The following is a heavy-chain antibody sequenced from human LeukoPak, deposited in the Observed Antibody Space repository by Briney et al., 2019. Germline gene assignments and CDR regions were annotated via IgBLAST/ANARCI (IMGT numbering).Heavy chain of an antibody. J-gene: IGHJ3*02. CDR3: AAQFGELPSFDAFDI. D-gene: IGHD3-10*01. V-gene: IGHV4-59*01. Sequence: PSETLSLTCTVSGGSISSYYWSWIRQPPGKGLEWIGYIYYSGSTNYNPSLKSRVTISVDTSKNQFSLKLSSVTAADTAVYYCAAQFGELPSFDAFDIWGQGTMVTISS. CDR2: IYYSGST. CDR1: GGSISSYY.